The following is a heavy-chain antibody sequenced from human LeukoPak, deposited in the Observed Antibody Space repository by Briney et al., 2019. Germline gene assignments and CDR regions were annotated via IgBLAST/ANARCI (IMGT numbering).Heavy chain of an antibody. CDR1: GFTFSSYA. D-gene: IGHD3-16*02. V-gene: IGHV3-66*04. J-gene: IGHJ6*03. CDR3: ARQVSDYVWGSYRSYYYYYYMDV. Sequence: PGGSLRLSCAASGFTFSSYAMNWVRQAPGKGLEWVSVIYSGGSTYYADSVKGRFTISRDNSKNTLYLQMNSLRAEDTAVYYCARQVSDYVWGSYRSYYYYYYMDVWGKGTTVTISS. CDR2: IYSGGST.